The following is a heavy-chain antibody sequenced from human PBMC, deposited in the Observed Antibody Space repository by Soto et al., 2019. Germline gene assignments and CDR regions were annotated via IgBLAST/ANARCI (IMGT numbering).Heavy chain of an antibody. Sequence: SETLSLTCNVSGYSISSGSYWWWIRRPPGKGPEWIASIYHGGTTFYNQSLKSRVGISVDTSKNQVSLILRSVSAADTAVYFCARDHVMVVAGSTFDYWGHGILVT. J-gene: IGHJ4*01. CDR3: ARDHVMVVAGSTFDY. D-gene: IGHD6-19*01. CDR2: IYHGGTT. CDR1: GYSISSGSY. V-gene: IGHV4-38-2*02.